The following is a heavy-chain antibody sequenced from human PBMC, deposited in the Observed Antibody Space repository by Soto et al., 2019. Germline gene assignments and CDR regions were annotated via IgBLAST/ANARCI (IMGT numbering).Heavy chain of an antibody. J-gene: IGHJ4*02. CDR2: ITNDGGIT. CDR1: GFASRYHA. D-gene: IGHD6-13*01. CDR3: ARSRGFDC. V-gene: IGHV3-64*01. Sequence: PGGSLRLSCAASGFASRYHAMHWVRQAPGKGLEYVSGITNDGGITYYANSVKGRFTISRDNAKNTLYLHMGSLRAEDMAVYYCARSRGFDCWGQGTLVTVSS.